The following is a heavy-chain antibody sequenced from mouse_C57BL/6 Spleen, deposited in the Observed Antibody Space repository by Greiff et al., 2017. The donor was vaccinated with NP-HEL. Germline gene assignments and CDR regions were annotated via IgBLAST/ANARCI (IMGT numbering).Heavy chain of an antibody. J-gene: IGHJ1*03. V-gene: IGHV1-82*01. CDR1: GYAFSSSW. CDR2: IYPGDGGT. Sequence: QVQLQQSGPELVKPGASVKISCKASGYAFSSSWMNWVKQRPGKGLEWIGRIYPGDGGTNYNGKFKGKATLTADKSSSTAYMQLSSLTSEDSAVYFCATPAFWYFDVWGTGTTVTVSS. CDR3: ATPAFWYFDV.